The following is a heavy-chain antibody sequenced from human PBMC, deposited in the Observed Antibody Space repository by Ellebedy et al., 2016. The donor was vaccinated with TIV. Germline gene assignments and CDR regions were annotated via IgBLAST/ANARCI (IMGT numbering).Heavy chain of an antibody. D-gene: IGHD6-13*01. CDR2: IYPYDSDT. CDR1: GYTFNDYW. J-gene: IGHJ4*02. V-gene: IGHV5-51*01. CDR3: ARRSSAGKEFDY. Sequence: PGGSLRLSCEGSGYTFNDYWITWVRQMPGKGLEWMGIIYPYDSDTTYSPSFQGQVTMSVDKSISAAFLQWNSLKVSDTAIYYCARRSSAGKEFDYWGQGTLVTVSS.